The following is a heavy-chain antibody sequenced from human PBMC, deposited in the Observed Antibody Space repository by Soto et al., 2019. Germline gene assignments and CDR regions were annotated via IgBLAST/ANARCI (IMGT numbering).Heavy chain of an antibody. CDR2: ISYDGSNK. D-gene: IGHD6-13*01. V-gene: IGHV3-30-3*01. CDR1: GFTFSSYA. CDR3: AREIIARESCTPKYGMDV. Sequence: QVQLVESGGGVVQPGRSLRLSCAASGFTFSSYAMHWVRQAPGKGLEWVAVISYDGSNKYYADSVKGRFTISRDNSKKRLDLQMNSLRTEDAAVYYCAREIIARESCTPKYGMDVWGQGTTVTVSS. J-gene: IGHJ6*02.